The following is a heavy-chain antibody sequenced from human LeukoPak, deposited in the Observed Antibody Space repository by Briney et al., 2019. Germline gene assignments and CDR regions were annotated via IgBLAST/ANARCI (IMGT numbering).Heavy chain of an antibody. J-gene: IGHJ6*02. CDR3: ASVANTYYHDSGSYFDYGLDV. V-gene: IGHV4-39*07. D-gene: IGHD3-10*01. CDR2: IFYSGST. Sequence: PSETLSLTCTVSGGSISNSGYYWGWIRQPPGKGLEWIGSIFYSGSTYYNPSLKSRVTISVDTSKNHFSLKVSSVTAADTAVYYCASVANTYYHDSGSYFDYGLDVWGQGTEVTVSS. CDR1: GGSISNSGYY.